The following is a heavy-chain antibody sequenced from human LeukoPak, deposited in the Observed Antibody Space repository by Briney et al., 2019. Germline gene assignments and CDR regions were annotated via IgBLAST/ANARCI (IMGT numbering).Heavy chain of an antibody. J-gene: IGHJ5*02. CDR2: INHSGST. CDR3: ARHGVVVVPAASWFDP. V-gene: IGHV4-34*01. D-gene: IGHD2-2*01. CDR1: GGSFSGYY. Sequence: PSETLSLTCAVYGGSFSGYYWSWIRQPPGKGLEWIGEINHSGSTNYNPSLKSRVTISVVTSKNQFSLKLSSVTAADTAVYYCARHGVVVVPAASWFDPWGQGTLVTVSS.